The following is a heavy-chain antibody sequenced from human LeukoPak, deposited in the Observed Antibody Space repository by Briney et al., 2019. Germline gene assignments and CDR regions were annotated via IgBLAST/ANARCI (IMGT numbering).Heavy chain of an antibody. CDR2: IYYSGTT. Sequence: SETLSLTCSVSSGSISFHYWSWIRQPPGKGLEWLGFIYYSGTTRYNPSLRGRVTMSADTSKNHFSLKLTSVTAADTAVYYCARLLNNDRSGDPDTFDIWGQGTMVTVSS. D-gene: IGHD3-22*01. J-gene: IGHJ3*02. CDR3: ARLLNNDRSGDPDTFDI. V-gene: IGHV4-59*11. CDR1: SGSISFHY.